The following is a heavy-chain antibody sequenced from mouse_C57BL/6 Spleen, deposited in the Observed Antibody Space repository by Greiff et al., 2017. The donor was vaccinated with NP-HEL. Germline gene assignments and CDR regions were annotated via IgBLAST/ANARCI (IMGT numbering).Heavy chain of an antibody. CDR2: ISDGGSYT. CDR1: GFTFSSYA. D-gene: IGHD1-1*01. V-gene: IGHV5-4*03. CDR3: ARANYGSSYYWYFDV. Sequence: EVKVVESGGGLVKPGGSLKLSCAASGFTFSSYAMSWVRQTPEKRLEWVATISDGGSYTYYPDNVKGRFTISRDNAKNNLYLQMSHLKSEDTAMYYCARANYGSSYYWYFDVWGTGTTVTVSS. J-gene: IGHJ1*03.